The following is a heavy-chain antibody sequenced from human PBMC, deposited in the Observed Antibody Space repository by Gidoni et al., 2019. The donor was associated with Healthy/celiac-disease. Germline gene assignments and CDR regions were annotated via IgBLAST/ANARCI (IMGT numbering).Heavy chain of an antibody. CDR2: TRNKANSYTT. J-gene: IGHJ4*02. V-gene: IGHV3-72*01. D-gene: IGHD2-21*01. CDR1: AFTYSAHY. CDR3: ARVTETPIH. Sequence: EVQLVESGGGLVLPGGSLSLSCAASAFTYSAHYMDWVRQAPGKGLEWVGRTRNKANSYTTEYAASVKGRCTISRDDSKNSLYLQMNSLKTEDTAVYYCARVTETPIHWGQGTLVTVAS.